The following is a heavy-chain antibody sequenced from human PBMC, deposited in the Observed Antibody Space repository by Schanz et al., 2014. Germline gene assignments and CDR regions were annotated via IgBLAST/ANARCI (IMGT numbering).Heavy chain of an antibody. D-gene: IGHD3-16*02. J-gene: IGHJ4*02. Sequence: QVQLVQSGAEVKKPGSSVKVSCKASRSTFSSYTISWVRQARGQGLEWVGRFIPILDVGNYAQQFQGRVTFTADTSTTTAYMELSSLRSEDTAFYYCARGKRLQYYDDIWGSYRDPSELDYRGQGTLVTVSS. CDR2: FIPILDVG. CDR3: ARGKRLQYYDDIWGSYRDPSELDY. V-gene: IGHV1-69*02. CDR1: RSTFSSYT.